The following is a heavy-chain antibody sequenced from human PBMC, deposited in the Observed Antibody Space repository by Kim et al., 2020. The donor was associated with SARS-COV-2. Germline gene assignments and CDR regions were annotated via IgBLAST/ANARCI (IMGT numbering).Heavy chain of an antibody. V-gene: IGHV1-18*01. CDR1: GYTFTSYG. CDR3: ARDSRYCSGGSCYSRGRNYFDY. J-gene: IGHJ4*02. CDR2: ISAYNGNT. Sequence: ASVKVSCKASGYTFTSYGISWVRQAPGQGLEWMGWISAYNGNTNYAQKLQGRVTMTTDTSTSTAYMELRSLRSDDTAVYYCARDSRYCSGGSCYSRGRNYFDYWGQGTLVTVSS. D-gene: IGHD2-15*01.